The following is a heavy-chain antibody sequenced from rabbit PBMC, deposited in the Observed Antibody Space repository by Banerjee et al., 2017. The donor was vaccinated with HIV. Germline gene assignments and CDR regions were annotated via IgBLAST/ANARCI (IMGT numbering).Heavy chain of an antibody. D-gene: IGHD8-1*01. V-gene: IGHV1S45*01. Sequence: QEQLKESGGGLVQPGGSLKLSCKASGFDFSSYYMSWVRQAPGKGLEWIGTISSGGSTYYASWAKGRFTISKTSSTTVDLKMTSLTAADTATYFCARSGNIDYRFNFWGPGTLVTVS. J-gene: IGHJ4*01. CDR3: ARSGNIDYRFNF. CDR1: GFDFSSYYM. CDR2: ISSGGST.